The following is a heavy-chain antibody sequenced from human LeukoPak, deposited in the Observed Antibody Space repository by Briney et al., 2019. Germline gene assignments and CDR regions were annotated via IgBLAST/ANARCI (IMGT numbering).Heavy chain of an antibody. CDR1: GGSFNGHH. CDR2: INHSGST. J-gene: IGHJ4*02. D-gene: IGHD3-16*02. CDR3: SYDYVWGTYRRPGDY. Sequence: SETLSLTCAVYGGSFNGHHWTWIRQPPGKGLEWIGEINHSGSTNYNPSLKSRVTISVDTSKNQFSLKLSSVTAADTAVYYCSYDYVWGTYRRPGDYWGQGTLVTVSS. V-gene: IGHV4-34*01.